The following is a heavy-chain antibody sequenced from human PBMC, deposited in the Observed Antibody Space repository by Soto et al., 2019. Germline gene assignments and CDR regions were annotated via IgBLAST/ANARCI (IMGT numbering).Heavy chain of an antibody. D-gene: IGHD6-13*01. J-gene: IGHJ4*02. CDR1: GFTFSGFD. CDR2: IGTAGDT. V-gene: IGHV3-13*01. Sequence: GGSLRLSCEASGFTFSGFDMHWVRQPTGKGLEWVSTIGTAGDTYYAVSVKGRFTISRDNAKNSLSLQMNSLRAGDTAVYFCARGQDVGTHFLDSWGQGTQVAVSS. CDR3: ARGQDVGTHFLDS.